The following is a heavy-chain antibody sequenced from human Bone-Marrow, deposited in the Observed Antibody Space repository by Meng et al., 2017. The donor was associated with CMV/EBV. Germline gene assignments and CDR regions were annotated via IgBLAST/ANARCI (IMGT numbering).Heavy chain of an antibody. J-gene: IGHJ6*02. CDR1: GGSISSYY. Sequence: SETLSLTCTVSGGSISSYYWSWIRQPPGKGLEWIGYIYYSGSTNYNPSLKSRVTISVDTSKNQFSLKLSSVTAADTAVYYCARIQGGRSSWPYYYYGMDVWGQGTTVTVSS. D-gene: IGHD2-2*01. V-gene: IGHV4-59*12. CDR2: IYYSGST. CDR3: ARIQGGRSSWPYYYYGMDV.